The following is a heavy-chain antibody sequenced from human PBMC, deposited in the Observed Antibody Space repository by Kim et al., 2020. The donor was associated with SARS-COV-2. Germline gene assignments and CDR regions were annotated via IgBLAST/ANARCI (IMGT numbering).Heavy chain of an antibody. J-gene: IGHJ6*02. D-gene: IGHD2-2*01. Sequence: SETLSLTCTVSGGSISSYYWSWIRQPPGKGLEWIGYIYYSGSTNYNPSLKSRVTISVDTSKNQFSLKLSSVTAADTAVYYCARDRGLVVPTAITDYYYYGMNVWDQGTTVTVAS. V-gene: IGHV4-59*13. CDR3: ARDRGLVVPTAITDYYYYGMNV. CDR2: IYYSGST. CDR1: GGSISSYY.